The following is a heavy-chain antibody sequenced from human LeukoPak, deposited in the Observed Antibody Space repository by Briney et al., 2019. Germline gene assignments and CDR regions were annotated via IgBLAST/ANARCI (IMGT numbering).Heavy chain of an antibody. D-gene: IGHD3-3*01. Sequence: TGESLKISCKGSGYSFTSYWIGWVRKMPGKGLEWMGIIYPGDSDTRYSPSFQGQVTISADKSISTAYLQWSSLKASDTAMYYCARHYQGLAWFDNAFDIWGQGTMVTVSS. CDR3: ARHYQGLAWFDNAFDI. J-gene: IGHJ3*02. CDR2: IYPGDSDT. V-gene: IGHV5-51*01. CDR1: GYSFTSYW.